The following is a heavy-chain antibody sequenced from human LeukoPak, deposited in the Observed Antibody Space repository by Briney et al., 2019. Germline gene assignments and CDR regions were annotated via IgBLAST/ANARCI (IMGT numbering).Heavy chain of an antibody. CDR2: IYYSGST. CDR3: ARLEYSSSN. D-gene: IGHD6-6*01. Sequence: SETLSLTCTVSGGSISSYYWSWIRQPPGKGLEWIGYIYYSGSTNYNPSLKSRVTISVDTSKNQFSLKLSSVTAADTAVYYCARLEYSSSNWGQGTLVTVSS. J-gene: IGHJ4*02. CDR1: GGSISSYY. V-gene: IGHV4-59*08.